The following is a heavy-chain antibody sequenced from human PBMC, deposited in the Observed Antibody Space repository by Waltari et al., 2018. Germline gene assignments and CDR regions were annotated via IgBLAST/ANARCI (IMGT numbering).Heavy chain of an antibody. D-gene: IGHD5-12*01. J-gene: IGHJ4*02. CDR3: ARDKGERWLQLGDFDY. V-gene: IGHV3-30-3*01. CDR1: GFTFSSYA. CDR2: ISYDGSNK. Sequence: QVQLVESGGGVVQPGRSLRLSCAASGFTFSSYAMHWVRQAPGKGLEWVAVISYDGSNKDYADSVKGRFTISRDNSKNTLYLQMNSLRAEDTAVYYCARDKGERWLQLGDFDYWGQGTLVTVSS.